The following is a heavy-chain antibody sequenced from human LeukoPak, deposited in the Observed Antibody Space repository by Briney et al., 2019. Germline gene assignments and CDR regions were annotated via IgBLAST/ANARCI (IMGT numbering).Heavy chain of an antibody. J-gene: IGHJ6*02. CDR1: GYTFTSYY. CDR2: INPSGGST. CDR3: ARDGLGSSSWSYYYGMDV. D-gene: IGHD6-13*01. Sequence: ASVKVCCKASGYTFTSYYMHWVRQAPGQGLEWMGIINPSGGSTSYAQKFQGRVTMTRDTSTSTVYMQLSSLRSEDTAVYYCARDGLGSSSWSYYYGMDVWGQGTTVTVSS. V-gene: IGHV1-46*01.